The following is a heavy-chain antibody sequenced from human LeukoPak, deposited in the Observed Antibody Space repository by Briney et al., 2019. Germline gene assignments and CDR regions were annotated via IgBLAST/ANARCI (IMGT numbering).Heavy chain of an antibody. CDR2: IRCRGGST. CDR1: VFTFISYA. Sequence: PGGSLRLSCSAPVFTFISYAMSSVRQAPGKGVELVSTIRCRGGSTYYAYAVKGRFTISIDNSNNTVDLQMNSLRAEDPAVYYCANTGGVAVAGSFDYWGQGTLVTVSS. D-gene: IGHD6-19*01. V-gene: IGHV3-23*01. J-gene: IGHJ4*02. CDR3: ANTGGVAVAGSFDY.